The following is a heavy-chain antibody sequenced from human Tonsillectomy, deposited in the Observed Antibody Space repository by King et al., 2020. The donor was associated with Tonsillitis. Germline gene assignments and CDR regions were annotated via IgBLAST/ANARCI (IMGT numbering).Heavy chain of an antibody. D-gene: IGHD4-17*01. V-gene: IGHV4-31*03. CDR1: GDSLTSGGYF. CDR3: ARNRDYGDYVDF. CDR2: IYHSGPT. Sequence: HVQLQESGPGLVRPSQTLSLICSVSGDSLTSGGYFWSWIRQHPDKGLEWIGAIYHSGPTFHTPSLRSRLFMSVYTSKNQFSLRLTSVTAADTAVYYCARNRDYGDYVDFWGQGTLVAVSS. J-gene: IGHJ4*02.